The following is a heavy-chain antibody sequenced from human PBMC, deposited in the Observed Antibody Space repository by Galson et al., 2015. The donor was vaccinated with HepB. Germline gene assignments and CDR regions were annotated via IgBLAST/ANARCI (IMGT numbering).Heavy chain of an antibody. CDR2: ISSDSGAI. V-gene: IGHV3-48*02. CDR3: ARDSGRSLYYFDY. Sequence: SLRLSCAASGFTLGRYAMNWVRQAPGKGLAWLSYISSDSGAIYYADSVKGRFTISRDNAKSSLYLQMNSLGDEDTAVYYCARDSGRSLYYFDYWGQGTLVTV. D-gene: IGHD1-26*01. J-gene: IGHJ4*02. CDR1: GFTLGRYA.